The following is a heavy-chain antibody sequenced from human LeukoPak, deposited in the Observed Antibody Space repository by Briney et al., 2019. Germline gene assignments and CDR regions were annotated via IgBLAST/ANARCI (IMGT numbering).Heavy chain of an antibody. D-gene: IGHD1-26*01. V-gene: IGHV3-30*04. J-gene: IGHJ4*02. CDR2: ISYDGSNK. Sequence: GGSLRLSCAASGFTFSSYAMHWVRQAPGKGLEWVAVISYDGSNKYYADSVKGRFTISRDNSKNTLYLQTNSLRAEDTAVYYCARDLRWELLRSVEYYFDYWGQGTLVTVSS. CDR3: ARDLRWELLRSVEYYFDY. CDR1: GFTFSSYA.